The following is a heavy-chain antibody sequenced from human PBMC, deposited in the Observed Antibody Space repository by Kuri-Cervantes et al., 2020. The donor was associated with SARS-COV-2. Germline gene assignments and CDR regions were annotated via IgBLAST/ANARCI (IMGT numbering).Heavy chain of an antibody. D-gene: IGHD1-26*01. CDR2: ISGSGGST. CDR1: GFTFSSYA. V-gene: IGHV3-23*01. J-gene: IGHJ6*02. CDR3: AKCGEILTSSYYYYGMDV. Sequence: GESLKISCAASGFTFSSYAMSWVRQAPGKGLEWVSAISGSGGSTYYADSVKGRFTIARDNSKNTLYLQMNSLRAEDTAVYYCAKCGEILTSSYYYYGMDVWGQGTTVTVSS.